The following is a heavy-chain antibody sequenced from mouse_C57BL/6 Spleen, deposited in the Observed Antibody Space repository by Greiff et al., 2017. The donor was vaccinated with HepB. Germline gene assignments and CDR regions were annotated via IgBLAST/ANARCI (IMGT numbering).Heavy chain of an antibody. D-gene: IGHD1-1*01. V-gene: IGHV5-9-1*02. CDR1: GFTFSSYA. J-gene: IGHJ4*01. CDR3: TRDSYYGSSPHYAMDY. CDR2: ISSGGDYI. Sequence: EVKVVESGEGLVKPGGSLKLSCAASGFTFSSYAMSWVRQTPEKRLEWVAYISSGGDYIYYADTVKGRFTISRDNARNTLYLQMSSLKSEDTAMYYCTRDSYYGSSPHYAMDYWGQGTSVTVSS.